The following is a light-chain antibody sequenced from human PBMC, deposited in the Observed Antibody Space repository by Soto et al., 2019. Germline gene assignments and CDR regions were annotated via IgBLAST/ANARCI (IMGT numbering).Light chain of an antibody. CDR3: QSYDSSNRNVV. V-gene: IGLV6-57*03. CDR2: EDN. CDR1: SGSIASNY. J-gene: IGLJ2*01. Sequence: NFMLTQPHSVSESPGKTVTISCTRSSGSIASNYVQWYQQRPGSAPTTVIYEDNQRPSGVPDRFSGSIDSSSNSASLTISGLKTEDDADYYCQSYDSSNRNVVFGGGTKVTVL.